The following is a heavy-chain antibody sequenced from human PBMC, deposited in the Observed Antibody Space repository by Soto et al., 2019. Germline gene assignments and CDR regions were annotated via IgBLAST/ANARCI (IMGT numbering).Heavy chain of an antibody. V-gene: IGHV4-39*07. CDR1: DDSINSDKYY. CDR2: INHSGST. Sequence: PSETLSLTCSVSDDSINSDKYYWGWIRQPPGKGLEWIGEINHSGSTNYNPSLKSRVTISVDTSKNQFSLKLSSVTAADTAVYYCARCSYYDSSGYCYFDYWGQGTLVTVSS. D-gene: IGHD3-22*01. CDR3: ARCSYYDSSGYCYFDY. J-gene: IGHJ4*02.